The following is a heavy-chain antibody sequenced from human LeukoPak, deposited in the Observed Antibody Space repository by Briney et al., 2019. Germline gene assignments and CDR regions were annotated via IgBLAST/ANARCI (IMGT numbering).Heavy chain of an antibody. V-gene: IGHV1-2*02. CDR2: INPNSGGT. CDR3: ARDQGSGYYPN. J-gene: IGHJ4*02. Sequence: ASVKVSCKASGYTFTGYYMHWVRQAPGQGLEWMGWINPNSGGTNYAQKFQGRVTITADESTSTAYMELSSLRSEDTAVYYCARDQGSGYYPNWGQGTLVTVSS. CDR1: GYTFTGYY. D-gene: IGHD3-22*01.